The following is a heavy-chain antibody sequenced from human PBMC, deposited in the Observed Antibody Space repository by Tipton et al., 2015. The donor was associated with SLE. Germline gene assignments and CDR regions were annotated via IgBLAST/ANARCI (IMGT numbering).Heavy chain of an antibody. CDR1: GFTFSSYE. CDR2: ISSSGSTI. V-gene: IGHV3-48*03. CDR3: ARVARGMDYYYYYYMDV. J-gene: IGHJ6*03. Sequence: SLRLSCAASGFTFSSYEMNWVRQAPGKGLEWVSYISSSGSTIYYADSVKGRFTISRDNAKNSLYLQMNSLRAEDTAVYYCARVARGMDYYYYYYMDVWGKGTTVTVSS. D-gene: IGHD3-16*01.